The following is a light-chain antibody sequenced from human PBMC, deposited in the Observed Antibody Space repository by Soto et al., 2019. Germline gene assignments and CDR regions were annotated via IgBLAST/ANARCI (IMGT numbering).Light chain of an antibody. CDR2: RDN. J-gene: IGLJ2*01. V-gene: IGLV1-47*01. CDR1: SSNIGRNY. Sequence: QSVLTQPPSASGTPGQRVTISCSGSSSNIGRNYVYWYQHLSGAAPKLLIYRDNRRPSGVPDRFSGSKSGTSASLAISGLRSDDEADYYCCSYAGSDTMIFGGGTKLTVL. CDR3: CSYAGSDTMI.